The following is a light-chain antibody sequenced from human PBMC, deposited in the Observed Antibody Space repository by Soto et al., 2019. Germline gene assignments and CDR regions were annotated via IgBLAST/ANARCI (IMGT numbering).Light chain of an antibody. CDR2: KAS. CDR3: QHYNSYSEA. CDR1: QTISSW. J-gene: IGKJ1*01. Sequence: DIQMTQSPSTLPACVGEGGTITCRASQTISSWLAWYQQKQGKAPKILIYKASTLKSGVPSRFSGSGSGTEFTLPISRLQPDDFETYYCQHYNSYSEAFGQGTKVDIK. V-gene: IGKV1-5*03.